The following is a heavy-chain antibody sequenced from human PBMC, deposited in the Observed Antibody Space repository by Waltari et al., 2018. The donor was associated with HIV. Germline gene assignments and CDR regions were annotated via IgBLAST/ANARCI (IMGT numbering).Heavy chain of an antibody. CDR2: MSYRGST. V-gene: IGHV4-39*01. CDR3: ARSFSGYSNYFDP. Sequence: QLQLQESGPGLVKSSETLSLTCTVSGGSMTSRSYYWGWIRQPPGKGLEWIGSMSYRGSTYNNASLRSRLTISVDTSKNQFSLKLTSVTAADTAMYYCARSFSGYSNYFDPWGQGTLVTVSS. CDR1: GGSMTSRSYY. D-gene: IGHD4-4*01. J-gene: IGHJ5*02.